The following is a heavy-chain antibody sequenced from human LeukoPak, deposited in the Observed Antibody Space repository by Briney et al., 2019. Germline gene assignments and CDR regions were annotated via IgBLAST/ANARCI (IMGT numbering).Heavy chain of an antibody. CDR3: ARDRCSGGSCYIDY. V-gene: IGHV4-38-2*02. CDR2: IYHSGST. D-gene: IGHD2-15*01. J-gene: IGHJ4*02. Sequence: SETLSLTCTVSGYSISSGYYWGWIRQPPGKGLEWIGSIYHSGSTNYNPSLKSRVTMSVDTSKNQFSLKLSSVTAADTAVYYCARDRCSGGSCYIDYWGQGTLVTVSS. CDR1: GYSISSGYY.